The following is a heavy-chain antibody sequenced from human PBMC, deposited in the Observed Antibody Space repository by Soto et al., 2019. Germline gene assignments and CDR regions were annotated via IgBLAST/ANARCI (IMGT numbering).Heavy chain of an antibody. CDR1: GYSFTTYW. J-gene: IGHJ6*02. V-gene: IGHV5-51*01. CDR2: IYPGDSDT. D-gene: IGHD2-15*01. CDR3: ARHYCSGGSCYSRGSVCGMDV. Sequence: GESLKISCKGSGYSFTTYWIGWVRQMPGKGLEWMGIIYPGDSDTRYSPSFQGHVTISADKSISTAYLQWSSLQASDTAMYYCARHYCSGGSCYSRGSVCGMDVWGLGTTVTVSS.